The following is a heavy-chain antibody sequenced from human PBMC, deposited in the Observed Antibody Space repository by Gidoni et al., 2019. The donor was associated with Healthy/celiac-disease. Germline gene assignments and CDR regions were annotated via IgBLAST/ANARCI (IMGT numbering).Heavy chain of an antibody. CDR1: GFTFDDYA. J-gene: IGHJ3*01. CDR3: AKDTDYYGSGSYYIED. D-gene: IGHD3-10*01. Sequence: EVQLVESGGGLVQPGRSLRLSCAASGFTFDDYAMHWVRQAPGKGLEWVSGISWNSGSIGYADSVKGRFTISRDNAKNSLYLQMNSLRAEDTALYYCAKDTDYYGSGSYYIEDWGKGTMVTVSS. V-gene: IGHV3-9*01. CDR2: ISWNSGSI.